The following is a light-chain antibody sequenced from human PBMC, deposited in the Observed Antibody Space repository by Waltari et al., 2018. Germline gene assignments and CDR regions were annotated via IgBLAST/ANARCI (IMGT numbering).Light chain of an antibody. CDR1: DLETKT. CDR2: DNV. Sequence: SYVLTQAPSMSVAPGKTARITCVGSDLETKTVHWYQQKPGMAPVLVIDDNVGRPSWIPGRLSGSNAGTTATLTIIRVEAGDEADYSCQVWDRASHMVFGGGTKLTVL. V-gene: IGLV3-21*04. J-gene: IGLJ2*01. CDR3: QVWDRASHMV.